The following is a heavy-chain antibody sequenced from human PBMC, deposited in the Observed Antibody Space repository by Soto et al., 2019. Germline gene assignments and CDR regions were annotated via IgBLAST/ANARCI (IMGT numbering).Heavy chain of an antibody. CDR3: RQSGDFKDYFDY. V-gene: IGHV4-59*01. Sequence: PPATLALACPAPGASISSYYWSWIRQRAGKGLEWIVYVYYSGIPGYNPSLKSRVTISVDTSKNQLSLKLSSGTAADTAVYYRRQSGDFKDYFDYWGQGTLVTVSS. CDR1: GASISSYY. J-gene: IGHJ4*02. D-gene: IGHD2-21*01. CDR2: VYYSGIP.